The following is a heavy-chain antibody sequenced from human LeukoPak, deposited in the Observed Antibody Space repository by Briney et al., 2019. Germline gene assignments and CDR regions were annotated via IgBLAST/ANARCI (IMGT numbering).Heavy chain of an antibody. V-gene: IGHV3-53*01. CDR2: IYSGGST. CDR1: GFTFSSYA. CDR3: ARGGSYLSAFDI. J-gene: IGHJ3*02. Sequence: GGSLRLSCAASGFTFSSYALHWVRQAPGKGLEWVSIIYSGGSTFYADSVKGRFTISRDNSKNTLYLQMNSLRAEDTAVYYCARGGSYLSAFDIWGQGTMVTVSS. D-gene: IGHD1-26*01.